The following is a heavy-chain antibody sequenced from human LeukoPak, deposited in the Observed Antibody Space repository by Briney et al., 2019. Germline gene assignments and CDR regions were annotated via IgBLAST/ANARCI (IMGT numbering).Heavy chain of an antibody. CDR2: INHSGST. V-gene: IGHV4-34*01. CDR1: GGSFSGYY. Sequence: PSETLSLTCAVYGGSFSGYYWSWIRQPPGKGLEWIGEINHSGSTNYNPSHKSRVTISVDTSKNQFSLKLSSVTAADTAVYYCARVATRSRIDYWGQGTLVTVSS. CDR3: ARVATRSRIDY. D-gene: IGHD2-2*01. J-gene: IGHJ4*02.